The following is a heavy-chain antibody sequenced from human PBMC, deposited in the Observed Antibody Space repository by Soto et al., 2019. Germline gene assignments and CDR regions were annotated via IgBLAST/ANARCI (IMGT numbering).Heavy chain of an antibody. CDR2: IYYSGST. CDR1: GGSISSYY. Sequence: QVQLQESGPGLVKPSETLSLTCTVSGGSISSYYWSWIRQPPGKGLEWIGYIYYSGSTNYNPSLKSRVTISVDTSKNQFSLKLSSVTDADTAVYYCARDYGGAGPDYWGQGTLVTVSS. CDR3: ARDYGGAGPDY. J-gene: IGHJ4*02. D-gene: IGHD4-17*01. V-gene: IGHV4-59*01.